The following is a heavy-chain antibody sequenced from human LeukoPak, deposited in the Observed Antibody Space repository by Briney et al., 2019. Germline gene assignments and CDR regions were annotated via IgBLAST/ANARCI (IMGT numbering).Heavy chain of an antibody. Sequence: SETLSFTCTVSGGSISNYYWSWIRQPPGKGLECMGYIYYSGTTNYNPSLKSRVTISVDTSKNQFSLWLSSVTAADTAVYYCARHGGYSSPYLHWGQGTLVTVSS. CDR1: GGSISNYY. J-gene: IGHJ1*01. CDR2: IYYSGTT. V-gene: IGHV4-59*08. CDR3: ARHGGYSSPYLH. D-gene: IGHD6-13*01.